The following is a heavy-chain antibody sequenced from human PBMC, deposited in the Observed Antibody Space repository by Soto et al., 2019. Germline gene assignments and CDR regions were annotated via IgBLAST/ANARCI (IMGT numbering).Heavy chain of an antibody. Sequence: GGSLRLSCAASGFTFSTYAMSWVRQAPGKGLEWVSAISGSGGNTYYTDSVKGRFTISRDNSKNTLYLQMNSLRAEDTAVYYCAKRSLAGTYYLGTMDVWGQGTTVTVS. CDR2: ISGSGGNT. D-gene: IGHD3-10*01. V-gene: IGHV3-23*01. CDR3: AKRSLAGTYYLGTMDV. J-gene: IGHJ6*02. CDR1: GFTFSTYA.